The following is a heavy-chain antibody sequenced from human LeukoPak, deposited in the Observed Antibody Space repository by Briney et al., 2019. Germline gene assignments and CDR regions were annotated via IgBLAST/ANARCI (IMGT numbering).Heavy chain of an antibody. J-gene: IGHJ5*02. CDR1: GYTFTGYY. CDR3: ARTLSSGSNWFDP. V-gene: IGHV1-2*02. D-gene: IGHD2-2*01. CDR2: INPNSGGT. Sequence: GASVKVSCKASGYTFTGYYMHWVRQAPRQGLEWMGWINPNSGGTNYAQKFQGRVTMTRDTSISTAYMELRSLRSDDTAVYYCARTLSSGSNWFDPWGQGTLVTVSS.